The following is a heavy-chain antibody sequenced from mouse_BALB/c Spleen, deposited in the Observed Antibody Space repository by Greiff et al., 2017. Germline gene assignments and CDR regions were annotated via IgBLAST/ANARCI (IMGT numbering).Heavy chain of an antibody. Sequence: EVKLVESGGGLVKPGGSLKLSCAASGFTFSSYAMSWVRQTPEKRLEWVASISSGGSTYYPDSVKGRFTISRDNARNILYLQMSSVRSEDTALYYCARGRLHSGYVDVWGAGTTVTVSS. CDR1: GFTFSSYA. D-gene: IGHD1-2*01. CDR2: ISSGGST. CDR3: ARGRLHSGYVDV. J-gene: IGHJ1*01. V-gene: IGHV5-6-5*01.